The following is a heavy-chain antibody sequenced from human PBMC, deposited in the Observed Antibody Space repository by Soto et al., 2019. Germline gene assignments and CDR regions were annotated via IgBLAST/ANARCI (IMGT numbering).Heavy chain of an antibody. V-gene: IGHV1-18*01. CDR2: ISGDNVNT. J-gene: IGHJ6*02. D-gene: IGHD6-13*01. CDR1: GYNFTTYG. Sequence: ASVKVSCKASGYNFTTYGISWVRQAPRQGLEWMGWISGDNVNTKSAQKIQGRITMTTDTSAGTAYMELRSLRSDDTAVYFCAREGQQQAKETDYYFSGIDVWGPGARVTVS. CDR3: AREGQQQAKETDYYFSGIDV.